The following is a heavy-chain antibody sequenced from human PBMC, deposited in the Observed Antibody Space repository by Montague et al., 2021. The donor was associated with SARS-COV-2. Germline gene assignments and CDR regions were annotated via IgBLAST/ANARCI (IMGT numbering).Heavy chain of an antibody. CDR3: AKDMHTHYDFWSDYYLGDHPSFHI. CDR1: GFTFEDYA. V-gene: IGHV3-43*02. CDR2: ISGDGNST. Sequence: RLSWSASGFTFEDYAVHWVRQAPGKGLEWVSLISGDGNSTDYADSVRGRFTISRDNSKNSLYLQMNSLRTEDAALYYCAKDMHTHYDFWSDYYLGDHPSFHIWGQGTMVTVSS. J-gene: IGHJ3*02. D-gene: IGHD3-3*01.